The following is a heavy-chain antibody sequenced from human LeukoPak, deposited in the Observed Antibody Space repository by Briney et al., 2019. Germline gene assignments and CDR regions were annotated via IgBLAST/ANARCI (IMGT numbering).Heavy chain of an antibody. D-gene: IGHD4-17*01. CDR1: GGTFSSYA. Sequence: SVKVSCKASGGTFSSYAISWVRQAPGQGLEWMGGIIPIFGTANYAQKFQGRVTITAVESTSTAYMELSSLRSEDTAVYYCASFSTVTTSPFDYWGQGTLVTVSS. J-gene: IGHJ4*02. CDR3: ASFSTVTTSPFDY. V-gene: IGHV1-69*13. CDR2: IIPIFGTA.